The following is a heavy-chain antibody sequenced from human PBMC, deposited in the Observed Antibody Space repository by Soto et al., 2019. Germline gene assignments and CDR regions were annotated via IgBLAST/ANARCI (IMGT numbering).Heavy chain of an antibody. Sequence: EVQLVETGGGLIQPGGSLRLSCEVTGFTVSSNYMSWVRQAPGKGLEWVSVIYSGGTTYSADSVKGRFTISRDDSKNTLYLQRNSRRAGDTAVYYCARAWWSSPRGFAPGAQGPRVPVS. CDR2: IYSGGTT. J-gene: IGHJ5*02. D-gene: IGHD2-8*02. V-gene: IGHV3-53*02. CDR3: ARAWWSSPRGFAP. CDR1: GFTVSSNY.